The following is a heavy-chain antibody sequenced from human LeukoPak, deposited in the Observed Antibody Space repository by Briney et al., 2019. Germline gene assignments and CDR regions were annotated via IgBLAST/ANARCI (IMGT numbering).Heavy chain of an antibody. J-gene: IGHJ4*02. D-gene: IGHD3-3*01. CDR3: ARYDFWSGYATDY. Sequence: PGESLRLSCLAPGLTFNTFTMHWVRPAPRKGGEWISFINPIYKSRYYADSVKGRFTIPRDNAKNTLYLQTNNLRAGDTAVYYCARYDFWSGYATDYGGEGTLVTVSS. V-gene: IGHV3-48*04. CDR2: INPIYKSR. CDR1: GLTFNTFT.